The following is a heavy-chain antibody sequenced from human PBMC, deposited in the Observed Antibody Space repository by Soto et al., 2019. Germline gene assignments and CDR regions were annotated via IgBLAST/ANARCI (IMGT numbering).Heavy chain of an antibody. J-gene: IGHJ1*01. CDR3: ARGLGVGSGLRLQH. D-gene: IGHD6-19*01. Sequence: QVQLVQSGAEVKKPGTSVKISCKTSGDTFTTYYLQWLRQAPGRGLEWMGIINPDNGSTNYAQKLRGRVTMTRDTSTSTVYMYLTSLRSEDTAVYFCARGLGVGSGLRLQHWGQGTLVTVSS. V-gene: IGHV1-46*04. CDR2: INPDNGST. CDR1: GDTFTTYY.